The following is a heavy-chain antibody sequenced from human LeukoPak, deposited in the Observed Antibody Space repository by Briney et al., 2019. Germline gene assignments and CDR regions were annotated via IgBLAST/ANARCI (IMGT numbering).Heavy chain of an antibody. CDR3: AKTFGWPFYFDH. CDR2: ITGGGGKT. J-gene: IGHJ4*02. Sequence: PGGSLRLSCAASGFTFSSYWMSWVRQAPGKGLEWVSGITGGGGKTYYADSVRGRFTISRDNSKNTLYLQVNSLRAEDTAVYYCAKTFGWPFYFDHWGQGTLVTVSS. D-gene: IGHD2/OR15-2a*01. V-gene: IGHV3-23*01. CDR1: GFTFSSYW.